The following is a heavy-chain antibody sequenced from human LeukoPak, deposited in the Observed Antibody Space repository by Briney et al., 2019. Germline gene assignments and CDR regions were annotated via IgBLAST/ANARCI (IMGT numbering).Heavy chain of an antibody. CDR3: ARGSFWDSSGYSFDY. J-gene: IGHJ4*02. D-gene: IGHD3-22*01. CDR2: INSDGSST. V-gene: IGHV3-74*01. Sequence: GGSLRLSCAASGFTFSNYWMHWVRQAPGKGLVWVSRINSDGSSTRYADYVKGRFTISRDNAKNTLYLQMNSLRAEDTAVYYCARGSFWDSSGYSFDYWGQGTLVTVSS. CDR1: GFTFSNYW.